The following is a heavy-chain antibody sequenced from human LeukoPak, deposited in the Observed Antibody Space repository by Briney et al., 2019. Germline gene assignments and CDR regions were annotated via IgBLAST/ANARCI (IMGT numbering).Heavy chain of an antibody. J-gene: IGHJ6*03. CDR2: IIPIFGTA. Sequence: ASVKLSCKSSGGTFSSYANSWVRQAPGQGLEWMGGIIPIFGTANNAQTFQDRVTITTDESTSTAYMELSSLRSEDTAVYYCAVNNWNYMLDYYYYMDVWGKGTTVTVSS. D-gene: IGHD1-7*01. CDR3: AVNNWNYMLDYYYYMDV. CDR1: GGTFSSYA. V-gene: IGHV1-69*05.